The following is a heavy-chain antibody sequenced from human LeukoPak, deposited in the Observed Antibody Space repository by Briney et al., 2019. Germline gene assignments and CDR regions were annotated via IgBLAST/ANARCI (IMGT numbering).Heavy chain of an antibody. D-gene: IGHD6-19*01. Sequence: GRSLRLSCAVSGFTFDDYAMHWVRQVPGKGLEWVSGINWNSDSIGYADSVKGRFTTSRDNAKNSLYLQMNSLRAEDTAVYYCARERYSSGWPTVYWGQGTLVTVSS. CDR3: ARERYSSGWPTVY. CDR1: GFTFDDYA. CDR2: INWNSDSI. V-gene: IGHV3-9*01. J-gene: IGHJ4*02.